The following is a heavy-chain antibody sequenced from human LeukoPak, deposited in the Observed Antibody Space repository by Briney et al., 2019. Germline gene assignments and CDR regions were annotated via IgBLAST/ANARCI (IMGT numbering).Heavy chain of an antibody. CDR1: GGTFSSYA. CDR2: IIPIFGTA. J-gene: IGHJ6*02. Sequence: GASVKVSCKASGGTFSSYAISWVRQAPGQGLEWMGGIIPIFGTANYAQKFQGRVTITADESTSTAYMELSSLRSEDTAVYYCATTTLTYYYGMDVWGQGTTVTVSS. V-gene: IGHV1-69*13. D-gene: IGHD1-26*01. CDR3: ATTTLTYYYGMDV.